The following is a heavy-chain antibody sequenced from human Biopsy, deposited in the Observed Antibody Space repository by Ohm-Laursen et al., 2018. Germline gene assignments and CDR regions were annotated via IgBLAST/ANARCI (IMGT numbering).Heavy chain of an antibody. V-gene: IGHV4-39*01. D-gene: IGHD3-22*01. J-gene: IGHJ5*02. CDR1: GGSISNNNYY. CDR3: ARDYDTSGYYYVS. CDR2: IFYRGST. Sequence: TLSLTCTVSGGSISNNNYYWGWIRQPPGKGLEWIGSIFYRGSTHYKPSPKSRVNISVDTSKNQFSLKLNSVTAAGTAVYYCARDYDTSGYYYVSWGQGTLVTVSS.